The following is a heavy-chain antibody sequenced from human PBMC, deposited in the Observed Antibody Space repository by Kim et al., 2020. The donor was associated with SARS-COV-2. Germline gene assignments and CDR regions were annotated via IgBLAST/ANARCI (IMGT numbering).Heavy chain of an antibody. CDR1: GFTFSSYA. CDR3: ARGGDYGDSYWYFDL. D-gene: IGHD4-17*01. J-gene: IGHJ2*01. CDR2: ISYDGSNK. Sequence: GGSLRLSCAASGFTFSSYAMHWVRQAPGKGLEWVAVISYDGSNKYYADSVKGRFTISRDNSKNTLYLQMNSLRAEDTAVYYCARGGDYGDSYWYFDLWGRGTLVTVSS. V-gene: IGHV3-30-3*01.